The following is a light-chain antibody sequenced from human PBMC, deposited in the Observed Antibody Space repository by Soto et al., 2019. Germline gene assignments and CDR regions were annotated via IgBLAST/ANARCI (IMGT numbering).Light chain of an antibody. CDR1: SSDIGTYNL. CDR3: CSYAGTTYV. Sequence: QSVLTQPASVSGFPGQSITISCSGTSSDIGTYNLVSWYQYHPGKAPRLMIYEGTKRPSGVSDRFSASTSGNTASLTISGLQAEDEADYYCCSYAGTTYVFGTGTKVTVL. CDR2: EGT. V-gene: IGLV2-23*01. J-gene: IGLJ1*01.